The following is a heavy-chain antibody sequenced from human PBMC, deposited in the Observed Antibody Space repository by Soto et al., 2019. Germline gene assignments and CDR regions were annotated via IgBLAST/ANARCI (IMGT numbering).Heavy chain of an antibody. Sequence: SETLSLTCAVYGGSFSGYYWSWIRQPPGKGLEWIGEINHSGSTNYNPSLKSRVTISVDTSKNQFSLKLSSVTAADTAVYYCAREACSSTSCHTPGDMDVWGQGTTVTVSS. J-gene: IGHJ6*02. V-gene: IGHV4-34*01. CDR1: GGSFSGYY. CDR2: INHSGST. CDR3: AREACSSTSCHTPGDMDV. D-gene: IGHD2-2*01.